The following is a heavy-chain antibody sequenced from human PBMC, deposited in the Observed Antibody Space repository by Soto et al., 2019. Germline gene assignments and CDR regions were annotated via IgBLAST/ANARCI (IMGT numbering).Heavy chain of an antibody. Sequence: EVQLVESGGGLVQPGGSLRLSCAASGFTFSSYDMHWVRQATGKGLEWVSAIGTAGDTYYPGSVKGRFTISRENAKNTLYLQMNSLRAEDTAVYYCAREGLVPAALDVWGQGTTVTVSS. CDR1: GFTFSSYD. CDR3: AREGLVPAALDV. CDR2: IGTAGDT. D-gene: IGHD2-2*01. V-gene: IGHV3-13*01. J-gene: IGHJ6*02.